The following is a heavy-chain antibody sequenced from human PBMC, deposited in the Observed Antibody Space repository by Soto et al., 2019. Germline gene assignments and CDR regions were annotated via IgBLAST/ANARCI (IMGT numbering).Heavy chain of an antibody. CDR1: GGSISSGENF. CDR2: IHHSGST. V-gene: IGHV4-30-4*01. Sequence: SETLSLTCTVSGGSISSGENFWNWIGQSPGKGLEWIGYIHHSGSTYYNPSLKSRLTISVDTSKNQISLKLNSVTAADTAVYYCARDTGTYPYYFDYWGQGTLVTVSS. J-gene: IGHJ4*02. CDR3: ARDTGTYPYYFDY. D-gene: IGHD1-26*01.